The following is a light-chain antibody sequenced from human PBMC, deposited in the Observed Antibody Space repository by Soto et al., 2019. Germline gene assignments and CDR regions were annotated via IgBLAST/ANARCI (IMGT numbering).Light chain of an antibody. CDR3: QQFDNLPLT. Sequence: DIQMTQSPSSLSASIGDRVTITCQASQDIANYLNWYHHKPGKAPKLLSSAASNLKRGVPSRFSGSGSGTDFTFTISSLQPEDIGTFYCQQFDNLPLTFGGGTKVEIK. J-gene: IGKJ4*01. V-gene: IGKV1-33*01. CDR2: AAS. CDR1: QDIANY.